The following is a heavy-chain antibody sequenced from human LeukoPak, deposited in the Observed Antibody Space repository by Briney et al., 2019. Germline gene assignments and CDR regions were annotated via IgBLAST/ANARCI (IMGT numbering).Heavy chain of an antibody. CDR3: ARENDYGVTD. Sequence: SQTLSLTCTVSGGSISSGSCFWSWIRQPAGKGLEWIGRMYTSGSTNYNPPLKSRVTISVDTSKNQFSLKLTSVTPTDTAFYYSARENDYGVTDWGQGTLVTVSS. J-gene: IGHJ4*02. V-gene: IGHV4-61*02. CDR2: MYTSGST. D-gene: IGHD4/OR15-4a*01. CDR1: GGSISSGSCF.